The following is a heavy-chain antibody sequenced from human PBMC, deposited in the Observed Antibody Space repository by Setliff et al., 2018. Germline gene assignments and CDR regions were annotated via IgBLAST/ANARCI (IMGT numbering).Heavy chain of an antibody. V-gene: IGHV3-48*03. CDR3: ARGVGTTRYYYYMDV. Sequence: GGSLRLSCAASGFTFSSYEMNWVRQAPGKGLEWVSYISSSGSTIYYADSVKGRFTIPRDNAKNSLYLQMNSLRAEDTAVYYCARGVGTTRYYYYMDVWGKGTTVTVSS. CDR1: GFTFSSYE. D-gene: IGHD2-21*02. J-gene: IGHJ6*03. CDR2: ISSSGSTI.